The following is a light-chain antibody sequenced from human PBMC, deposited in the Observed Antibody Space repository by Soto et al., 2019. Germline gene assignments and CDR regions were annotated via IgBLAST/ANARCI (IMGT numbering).Light chain of an antibody. CDR1: QSVSSSY. V-gene: IGKV3-20*01. CDR2: GAS. J-gene: IGKJ4*01. Sequence: EIVLTQSPGTLSLSPGERATLSCRASQSVSSSYLAWYQQKPGQAPRLLIYGASSRATGIPDRFSGSGSGTDFTLTVSRLEHEDVAVYYCQQYGSSPGLTFGGGTKVEIK. CDR3: QQYGSSPGLT.